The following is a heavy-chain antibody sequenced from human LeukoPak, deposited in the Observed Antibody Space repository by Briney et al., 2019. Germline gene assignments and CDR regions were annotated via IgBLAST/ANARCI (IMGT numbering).Heavy chain of an antibody. Sequence: GGSLRLSCAASGFTFSSYSMNWVRQAPGKGLEWVSPISSSSSYIYYADSVKGRFTISRDNSKNTVYLQMNSLRPEDTAVYYCARDRAAVAGSREYFQHWGQGTLVTVSS. CDR2: ISSSSSYI. CDR3: ARDRAAVAGSREYFQH. J-gene: IGHJ1*01. V-gene: IGHV3-21*01. CDR1: GFTFSSYS. D-gene: IGHD6-19*01.